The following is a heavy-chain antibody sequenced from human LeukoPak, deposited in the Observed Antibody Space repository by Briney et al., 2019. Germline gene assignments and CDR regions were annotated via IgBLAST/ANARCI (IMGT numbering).Heavy chain of an antibody. CDR3: ARSLPEDYYDSSGYYFDY. Sequence: GGSLRLSCAASGFTVSSNYMSWVRQAPGKGLEWVSVIYSGGSTYYEDSVKGRFTISRDNSKNTLYLQMNSLRAEDTAVYYCARSLPEDYYDSSGYYFDYWGQGTLVTVSS. CDR1: GFTVSSNY. V-gene: IGHV3-53*01. CDR2: IYSGGST. J-gene: IGHJ4*02. D-gene: IGHD3-22*01.